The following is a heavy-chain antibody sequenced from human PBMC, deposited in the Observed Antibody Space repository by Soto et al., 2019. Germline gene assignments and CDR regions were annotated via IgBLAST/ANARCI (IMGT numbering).Heavy chain of an antibody. CDR3: ARRWGTTFDY. CDR2: IYYSGST. Sequence: SETLSLTCTVSGGSISSYYWSWIRQPPGKGLEWTGYIYYSGSTNYNPSLKSRVTISVDTSKNQFSLRLSSVTAADTAVYYCARRWGTTFDYWGQGTLVTVSS. J-gene: IGHJ4*02. D-gene: IGHD3-16*01. CDR1: GGSISSYY. V-gene: IGHV4-59*08.